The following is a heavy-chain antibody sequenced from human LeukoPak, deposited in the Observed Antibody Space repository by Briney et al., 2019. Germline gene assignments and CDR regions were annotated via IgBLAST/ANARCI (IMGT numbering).Heavy chain of an antibody. CDR2: IYSGGST. D-gene: IGHD4-17*01. J-gene: IGHJ3*02. V-gene: IGHV3-66*01. Sequence: GGSLRLSCAASGFTFSSCSMNWVRQAPGKGLEWVSVIYSGGSTYYADSVKGRFTISRDNSKNTLYLQMNSLRAEDTAVYYCARSGDYDAFDIWGQGTMVTVSS. CDR3: ARSGDYDAFDI. CDR1: GFTFSSCS.